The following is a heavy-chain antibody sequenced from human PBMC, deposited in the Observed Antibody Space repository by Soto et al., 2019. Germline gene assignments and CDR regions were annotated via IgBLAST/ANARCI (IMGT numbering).Heavy chain of an antibody. Sequence: SETLSLTCTVSGGSISSGDYYWSWIRQPPGKGLEWIGYIYYSGSTYYNPSLKSRVTISVDTSKNQFSLKLSSVTAADTAVYYCARGLNNLAAAGQFYYWGQGTLVTVSS. CDR3: ARGLNNLAAAGQFYY. CDR2: IYYSGST. V-gene: IGHV4-30-4*01. J-gene: IGHJ4*02. CDR1: GGSISSGDYY. D-gene: IGHD6-13*01.